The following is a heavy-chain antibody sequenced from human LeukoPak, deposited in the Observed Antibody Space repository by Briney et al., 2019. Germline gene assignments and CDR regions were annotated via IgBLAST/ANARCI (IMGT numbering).Heavy chain of an antibody. CDR2: VYSSGIT. D-gene: IGHD6-13*01. Sequence: SETLSLTSTVSGGSMSRYYWSWIRQAPGKGLEWIGYVYSSGITNYNPSLRSRVTISVDTSRNQFSLKLTSVTAADTAVYYCARQGDNTRWYVWFDPWGQGTLVTVSS. CDR3: ARQGDNTRWYVWFDP. J-gene: IGHJ5*02. V-gene: IGHV4-59*08. CDR1: GGSMSRYY.